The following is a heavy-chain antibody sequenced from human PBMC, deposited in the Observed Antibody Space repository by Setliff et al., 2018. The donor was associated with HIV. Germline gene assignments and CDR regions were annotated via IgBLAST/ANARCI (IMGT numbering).Heavy chain of an antibody. Sequence: SETLSLTCAVSDGSFSDYYWAWIRQAPGKGLEWLGLIHHTGSATYNPSLQSRVAVSVNMPNNQFFLELTSVTAADTAMYFCARDSPADGGNPGRFQRWGQGTLVTVSS. D-gene: IGHD2-15*01. J-gene: IGHJ1*01. CDR1: DGSFSDYY. V-gene: IGHV4-34*01. CDR2: IHHTGSA. CDR3: ARDSPADGGNPGRFQR.